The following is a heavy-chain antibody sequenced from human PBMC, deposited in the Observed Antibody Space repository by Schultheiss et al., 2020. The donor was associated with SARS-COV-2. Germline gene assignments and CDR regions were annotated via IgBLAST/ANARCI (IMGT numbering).Heavy chain of an antibody. D-gene: IGHD2-21*01. Sequence: SGPTLVKPTQTLTLTCTFSGFSLSSYGMRVGWIRQPPGKAPEWLARVDWDGDKFYNRSMRTRLSTSKDTFKNQVVLTMTDMDPVDTATYYCARIRGCGRTTCYFDYWGRGTLVTVSS. CDR1: GFSLSSYGMR. J-gene: IGHJ4*02. CDR3: ARIRGCGRTTCYFDY. V-gene: IGHV2-70*04. CDR2: VDWDGDK.